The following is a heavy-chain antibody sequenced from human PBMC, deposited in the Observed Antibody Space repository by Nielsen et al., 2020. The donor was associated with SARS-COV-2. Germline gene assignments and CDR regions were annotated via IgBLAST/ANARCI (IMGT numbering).Heavy chain of an antibody. CDR3: ARDGPDCSSTSCYHYYGMDV. V-gene: IGHV1-18*01. D-gene: IGHD2-2*01. Sequence: WVRQAPGQGLEWMGWISAYNGNTNYAQKLQGRVTMTTDTSTSTAYMELRSLRSDDTAVYYCARDGPDCSSTSCYHYYGMDVWGQGTTVTVSS. CDR2: ISAYNGNT. J-gene: IGHJ6*02.